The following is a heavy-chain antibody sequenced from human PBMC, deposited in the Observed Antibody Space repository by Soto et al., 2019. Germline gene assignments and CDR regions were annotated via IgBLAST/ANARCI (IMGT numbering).Heavy chain of an antibody. J-gene: IGHJ6*02. CDR3: ARGVGPTSTYNYGMEV. D-gene: IGHD1-26*01. V-gene: IGHV1-3*01. CDR1: GYSFITNG. CDR2: IKPGTGTT. Sequence: ASVKVSCKTSGYSFITNGMHWVRQAPGQRLEWLGWIKPGTGTTKYSQKFQSRVNITRDTSASTAYLELSTLRSEDTAVYFCARGVGPTSTYNYGMEVWGQGTTVTVSS.